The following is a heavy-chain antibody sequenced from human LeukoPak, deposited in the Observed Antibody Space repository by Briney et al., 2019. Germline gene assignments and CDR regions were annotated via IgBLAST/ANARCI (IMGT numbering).Heavy chain of an antibody. Sequence: SETLSLTCTVSGGAISSGSHYWSWLRQPAGKGLEWIGRIYTSGNTNYNPSLKSRVTISLDTSKNQFSLNLSSVTAADTALYYCAGEVGGSWFDPWGLGTLVTVSS. V-gene: IGHV4-61*02. J-gene: IGHJ5*02. D-gene: IGHD1-26*01. CDR2: IYTSGNT. CDR1: GGAISSGSHY. CDR3: AGEVGGSWFDP.